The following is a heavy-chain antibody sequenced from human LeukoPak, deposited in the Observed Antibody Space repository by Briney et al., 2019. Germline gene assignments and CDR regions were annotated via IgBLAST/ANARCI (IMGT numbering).Heavy chain of an antibody. Sequence: GGSLRLSWAASGFTFSSYSMNWVRQAPGKGLEWVSSISSSSSYIYYADSVKGRFTISRDNAKNSLYLQMNSLRAEDTAVYYCARDRYSSGWMTFDYWGQGTLVTVSS. D-gene: IGHD6-19*01. CDR1: GFTFSSYS. CDR3: ARDRYSSGWMTFDY. J-gene: IGHJ4*02. CDR2: ISSSSSYI. V-gene: IGHV3-21*01.